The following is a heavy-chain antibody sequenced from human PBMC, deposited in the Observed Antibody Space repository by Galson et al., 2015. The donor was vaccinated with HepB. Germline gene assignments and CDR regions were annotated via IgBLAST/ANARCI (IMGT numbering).Heavy chain of an antibody. D-gene: IGHD3-10*01. V-gene: IGHV1-3*04. CDR2: INTGSGYT. J-gene: IGHJ4*02. Sequence: SVKVSCKASGYSFTNYAMHWVRQAPGQRPEWMGWINTGSGYTKYSQKFQGRVTISRDTSAPIVYMELSGLISEDTAVYYCARDRAELIWFGVPQSYFDFWGQGTLVTVSS. CDR1: GYSFTNYA. CDR3: ARDRAELIWFGVPQSYFDF.